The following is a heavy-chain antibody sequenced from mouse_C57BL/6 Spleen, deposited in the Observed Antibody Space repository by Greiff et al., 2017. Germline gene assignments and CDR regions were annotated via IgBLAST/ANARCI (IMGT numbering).Heavy chain of an antibody. J-gene: IGHJ3*01. Sequence: VQLQQPGAELVKPGASVKVSCKASGCTFTSYWMNWVKQRPGQGLEWIGRIHPSDSDTNYNQKFKGKATVAVAKSSSTAYMQLSSLTSEDFAVCYCSTQVRFAYWGQGTLVTVSA. D-gene: IGHD1-3*01. CDR1: GCTFTSYW. V-gene: IGHV1-74*01. CDR2: IHPSDSDT. CDR3: STQVRFAY.